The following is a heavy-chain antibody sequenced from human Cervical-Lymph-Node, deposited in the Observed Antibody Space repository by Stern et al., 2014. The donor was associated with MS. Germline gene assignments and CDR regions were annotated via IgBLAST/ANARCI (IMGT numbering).Heavy chain of an antibody. CDR2: ISPSNVNT. D-gene: IGHD1-1*01. J-gene: IGHJ5*02. V-gene: IGHV1-18*01. Sequence: QVQLVQSGPEVKKPWASVKVSCKASGYIFSTYGVTWVRQAPGHGLEWMGWISPSNVNTHYAQEFQGRVTLTTDTSTGTAFMELRSLRSDDTAVYYCARWKPYNWFDPWGQGTLVTVSS. CDR1: GYIFSTYG. CDR3: ARWKPYNWFDP.